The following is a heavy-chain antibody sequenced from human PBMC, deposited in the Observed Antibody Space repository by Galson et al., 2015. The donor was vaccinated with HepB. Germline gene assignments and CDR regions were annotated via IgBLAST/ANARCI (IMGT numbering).Heavy chain of an antibody. J-gene: IGHJ6*02. CDR1: GFTFSNYG. CDR3: ARIGDGYDHMGVYFNNGMDV. Sequence: LRLSCAASGFTFSNYGFHWIRQPPGKGLEWVAVISSDGTTKNYADSVKGRFTISRDNSESTLSLEMNSLRSDDRAVYYCARIGDGYDHMGVYFNNGMDVWGQGTLVTVSS. D-gene: IGHD5-12*01. CDR2: ISSDGTTK. V-gene: IGHV3-30*04.